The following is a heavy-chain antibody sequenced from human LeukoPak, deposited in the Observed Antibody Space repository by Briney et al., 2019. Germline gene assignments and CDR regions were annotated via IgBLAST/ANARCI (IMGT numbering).Heavy chain of an antibody. Sequence: GGSLRLSCAASGFTFSNYGMNWVRQAPGKGLEWVSSISSVVDKTYHADSVKGRFTISRDNSKNTLYLQMNGLRAEDTAVYYCAEGTVRFLEWSQRGYFDYWGQGILVTVSS. CDR2: ISSVVDKT. CDR1: GFTFSNYG. D-gene: IGHD3-3*01. CDR3: AEGTVRFLEWSQRGYFDY. V-gene: IGHV3-23*01. J-gene: IGHJ4*02.